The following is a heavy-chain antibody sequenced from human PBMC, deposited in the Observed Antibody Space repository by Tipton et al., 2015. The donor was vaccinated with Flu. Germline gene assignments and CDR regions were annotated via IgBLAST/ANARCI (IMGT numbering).Heavy chain of an antibody. CDR1: GFTVSSNY. CDR3: ASSPWFKEGRLPY. D-gene: IGHD3-22*01. J-gene: IGHJ4*02. Sequence: GSLRLSCAASGFTVSSNYMSWVRQAPGKGLEWVSVIYSGGSTYYADSVKGRFTISRDNSKNTLYLQMNSLRAEDTAVYYCASSPWFKEGRLPYWGQGILVTVSS. V-gene: IGHV3-66*02. CDR2: IYSGGST.